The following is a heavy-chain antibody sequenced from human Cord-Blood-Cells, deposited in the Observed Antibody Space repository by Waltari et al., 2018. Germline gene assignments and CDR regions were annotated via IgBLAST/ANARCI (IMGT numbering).Heavy chain of an antibody. V-gene: IGHV1-2*02. D-gene: IGHD6-6*01. CDR3: ARDYLVGSSSGGDY. CDR1: GYTFTGYY. Sequence: QVQLVQSGAEVKKPGASVKVSCKASGYTFTGYYMHWVRQAPGQGLEWMGWNNPNSGGTNYAKKFQGRVTMTRDTSSSTAYMELSRLRSDDTAVYYCARDYLVGSSSGGDYWGQGTLVTVSS. CDR2: NNPNSGGT. J-gene: IGHJ4*02.